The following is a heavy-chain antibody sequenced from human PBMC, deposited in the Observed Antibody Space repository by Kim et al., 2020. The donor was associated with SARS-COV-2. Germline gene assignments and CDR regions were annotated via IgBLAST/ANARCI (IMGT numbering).Heavy chain of an antibody. J-gene: IGHJ3*02. D-gene: IGHD3-10*01. Sequence: GGSLRLSCAASGFTFDDYAMHWVRQAPGKGLEWVSGISWNSGSIGYADSVKGRFTISRDNAKNSLYLQMNSLRAEDTALYYCAKDHMVRGTRSAFDIWGQGTMVTVSS. CDR2: ISWNSGSI. CDR1: GFTFDDYA. V-gene: IGHV3-9*01. CDR3: AKDHMVRGTRSAFDI.